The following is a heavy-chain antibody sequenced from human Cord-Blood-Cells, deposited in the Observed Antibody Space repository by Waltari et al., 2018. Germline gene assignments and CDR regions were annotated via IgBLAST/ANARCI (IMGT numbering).Heavy chain of an antibody. J-gene: IGHJ4*02. D-gene: IGHD3-22*01. Sequence: QVQLVQSGAEVKKPGASVKVSCKASGYTFTSYDINWVRKATGQGLEGSGWMNPNRGNTGYAQKFQGRVNITRNTSISTAYRELGSLRSEDTAVYYCAREGEESSGYDYWGQGTLVTVSS. V-gene: IGHV1-8*03. CDR2: MNPNRGNT. CDR3: AREGEESSGYDY. CDR1: GYTFTSYD.